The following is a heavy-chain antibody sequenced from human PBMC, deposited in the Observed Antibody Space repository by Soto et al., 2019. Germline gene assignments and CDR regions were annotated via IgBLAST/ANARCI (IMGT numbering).Heavy chain of an antibody. V-gene: IGHV3-21*04. CDR3: ATKRNSVPDY. J-gene: IGHJ4*02. CDR1: GGTLSSYS. D-gene: IGHD3-10*01. Sequence: PGGALRISCEGSGGTLSSYSSNWVRQAPGKGLEWVSSISSSSSYIYYAGSVKGRFTISRDNSNNTLHLQMNSLRAEDTAVYYCATKRNSVPDYWGLGTPVTVSS. CDR2: ISSSSSYI.